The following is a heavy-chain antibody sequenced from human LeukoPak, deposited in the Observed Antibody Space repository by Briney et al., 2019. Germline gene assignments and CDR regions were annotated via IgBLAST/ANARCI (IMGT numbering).Heavy chain of an antibody. J-gene: IGHJ4*02. CDR3: ARLVFGRYSSSSGWYFDY. CDR1: GGTFSSYA. CDR2: IIPIFGTA. D-gene: IGHD6-13*01. V-gene: IGHV1-69*13. Sequence: SVKVSCKASGGTFSSYAISWVRQAPGQGLEWMGGIIPIFGTANYAQKFQGRVTITADESTSTAYMELGSLRSEDTAVYYCARLVFGRYSSSSGWYFDYWGQGTLVTVSS.